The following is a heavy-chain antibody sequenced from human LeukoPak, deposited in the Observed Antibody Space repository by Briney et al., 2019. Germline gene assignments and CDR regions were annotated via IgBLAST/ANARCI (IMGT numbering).Heavy chain of an antibody. CDR2: IIPILGIA. CDR3: TRVVMEAAAGTEYFQH. CDR1: GGTFSSYA. Sequence: ASVKVSCKASGGTFSSYAISWVRQAPGQGLEWMGRIIPILGIANYAQKFQGRVTITADKSTSTAYMELSSLRSEDTAVYYCTRVVMEAAAGTEYFQHWGQGTLVTVSS. J-gene: IGHJ1*01. V-gene: IGHV1-69*04. D-gene: IGHD6-13*01.